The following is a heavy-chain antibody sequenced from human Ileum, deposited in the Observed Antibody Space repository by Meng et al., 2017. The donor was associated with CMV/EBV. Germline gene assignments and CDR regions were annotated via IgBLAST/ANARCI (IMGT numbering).Heavy chain of an antibody. J-gene: IGHJ5*02. D-gene: IGHD3-3*01. CDR2: VYYSGST. CDR3: ARGGFWLGYYSWFDP. Sequence: SETLSLTCTVPGGSISSYYWSWIRQPPGKGLEWIGYVYYSGSTNYNPSLKSRVTISVDTSKNQFSLKLSPVTAADTAVYYCARGGFWLGYYSWFDPWGQGTLVTVSS. V-gene: IGHV4-59*01. CDR1: GGSISSYY.